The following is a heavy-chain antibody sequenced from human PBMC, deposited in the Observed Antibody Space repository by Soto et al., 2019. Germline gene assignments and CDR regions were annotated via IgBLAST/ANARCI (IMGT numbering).Heavy chain of an antibody. CDR2: ISTTGSTR. J-gene: IGHJ4*02. Sequence: QVQLVESGGGLVKPGGSLRLSCEASGFTFGDYYMTWIRQAPGTGLEWVSYISTTGSTRYYADSVKGRFTISRDNARNSLYLQMNSLTVEDTAIDYCARDAITMIVEGHLCDFWGQGTLVTVSS. D-gene: IGHD3-22*01. CDR1: GFTFGDYY. V-gene: IGHV3-11*01. CDR3: ARDAITMIVEGHLCDF.